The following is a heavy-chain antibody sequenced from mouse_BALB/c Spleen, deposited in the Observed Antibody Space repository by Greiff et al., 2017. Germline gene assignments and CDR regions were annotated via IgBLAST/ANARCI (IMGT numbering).Heavy chain of an antibody. D-gene: IGHD4-1*01. V-gene: IGHV5-17*02. J-gene: IGHJ2*01. Sequence: EVQLVESGGGLVQPGGSRKLSCAASGFTFSSFGMHWVRQAPEKGLEWVAYISSGSSTIYYADTVKGRFTISRDNPKNTLFLQMTSLRSEDTAMYYCAQTGLDYWGQGTTLTVSS. CDR1: GFTFSSFG. CDR2: ISSGSSTI. CDR3: AQTGLDY.